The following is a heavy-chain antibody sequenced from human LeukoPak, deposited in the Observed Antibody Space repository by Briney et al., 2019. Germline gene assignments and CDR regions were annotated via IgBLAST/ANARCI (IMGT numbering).Heavy chain of an antibody. J-gene: IGHJ4*02. CDR1: GFSFNNYA. CDR2: MSGDGDRA. D-gene: IGHD2/OR15-2a*01. CDR3: AKATGTYFLFDGN. Sequence: GGSLRLSCAASGFSFNNYAMSWVRQAPGKGLEWVSTMSGDGDRAFYADSVKGRFTISRDNSKNAVYLQMNYLRAEDTALYYCAKATGTYFLFDGNWGQGILVTTSS. V-gene: IGHV3-23*01.